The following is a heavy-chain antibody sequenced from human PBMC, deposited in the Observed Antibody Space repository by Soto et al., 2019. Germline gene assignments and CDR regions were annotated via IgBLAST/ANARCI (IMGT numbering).Heavy chain of an antibody. CDR1: GFTFSSYA. CDR3: AKSEYQLLTHFDY. V-gene: IGHV3-23*01. Sequence: HPGGSLRLSCAASGFTFSSYAMSWVRQAPGKGLEWVSVISGSGGSTYYADSVKGRFTISRDNSKNTLYLQMNSLRAEDTAVYYCAKSEYQLLTHFDYWGQGTLVTVSS. D-gene: IGHD2-2*01. J-gene: IGHJ4*02. CDR2: ISGSGGST.